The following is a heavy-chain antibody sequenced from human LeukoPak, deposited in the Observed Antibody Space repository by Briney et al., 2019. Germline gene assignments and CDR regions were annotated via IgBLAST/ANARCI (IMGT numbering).Heavy chain of an antibody. D-gene: IGHD2-8*01. V-gene: IGHV3-64*04. Sequence: GGSLRLSCSASGFTFSSYAMHWVRQAPGKGLEYVSAISSNGGSTYYADSVKGRFTISRDNSKNTLYLQMNSLRAEDTAVYYCARDLYRVFDYWGPGTLVTVSS. J-gene: IGHJ4*02. CDR1: GFTFSSYA. CDR2: ISSNGGST. CDR3: ARDLYRVFDY.